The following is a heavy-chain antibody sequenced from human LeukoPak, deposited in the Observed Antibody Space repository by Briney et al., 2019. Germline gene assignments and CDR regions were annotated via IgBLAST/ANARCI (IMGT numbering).Heavy chain of an antibody. Sequence: GGSLRLSCAASGFTFSRYAMHWVRQAPGKGLEGVAIIWYDGSNKNYVDSVKGRFTISRDNGKNTLYLQMNSLRVEDTAVYYCARVDTAMGSLDYWGQGILVTVSS. CDR2: IWYDGSNK. D-gene: IGHD5-18*01. CDR3: ARVDTAMGSLDY. V-gene: IGHV3-33*01. J-gene: IGHJ4*02. CDR1: GFTFSRYA.